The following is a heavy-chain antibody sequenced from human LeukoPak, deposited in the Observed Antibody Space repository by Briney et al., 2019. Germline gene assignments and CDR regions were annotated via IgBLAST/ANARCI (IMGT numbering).Heavy chain of an antibody. J-gene: IGHJ5*02. CDR2: INPNSGGT. Sequence: ASVKVSCKASGYTFTGYYMHWVRQAPGQGLEWMGRINPNSGGTNYAQKFQGRVTMTRDTSISTAYMELSRLRSDDTAVYYCARDSSKRDYDFRSGYYRFDPWGQGTLVTVSS. V-gene: IGHV1-2*06. CDR3: ARDSSKRDYDFRSGYYRFDP. D-gene: IGHD3-3*01. CDR1: GYTFTGYY.